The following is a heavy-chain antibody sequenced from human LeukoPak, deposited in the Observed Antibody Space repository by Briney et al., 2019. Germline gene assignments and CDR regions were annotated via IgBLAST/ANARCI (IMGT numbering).Heavy chain of an antibody. CDR2: IIPIFGAA. Sequence: ASVKVSCKASGYTFTSYGISWVRQAPGQGLEWMGGIIPIFGAANYAQKFQGRVTITADKSTSTAYMELSSLRSEDTAVYYCARDSKLGFGPFDYWGQGTLVTVSS. D-gene: IGHD7-27*01. CDR3: ARDSKLGFGPFDY. V-gene: IGHV1-69*06. J-gene: IGHJ4*02. CDR1: GYTFTSYG.